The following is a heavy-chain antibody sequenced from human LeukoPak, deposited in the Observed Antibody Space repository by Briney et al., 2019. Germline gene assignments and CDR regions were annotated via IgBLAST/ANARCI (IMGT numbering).Heavy chain of an antibody. CDR2: MNPNSGNT. V-gene: IGHV1-8*01. Sequence: ASVKVSCKASGYTFTSYDINWVRQATGQGLEWMGWMNPNSGNTGYAQKFQGRVTMTRNTSISTAYMELSSLRSEDTAVYYCAREIVWCGELCFDPWGQGTLVTVSS. D-gene: IGHD3-10*01. J-gene: IGHJ5*02. CDR3: AREIVWCGELCFDP. CDR1: GYTFTSYD.